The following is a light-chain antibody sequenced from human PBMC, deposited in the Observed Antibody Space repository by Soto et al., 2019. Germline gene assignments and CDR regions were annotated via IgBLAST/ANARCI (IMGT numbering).Light chain of an antibody. V-gene: IGKV3-20*01. Sequence: EIVLTQSPGTLSLSPGERATLSCRASQSAFSTYLAWYQQKAGQAPRLLIYGASSRATGIPDRFSGSGSGTDFTLTISRLEPEDFAVYYCQQYGNSPWTLGQGTKVEIK. CDR2: GAS. CDR1: QSAFSTY. J-gene: IGKJ1*01. CDR3: QQYGNSPWT.